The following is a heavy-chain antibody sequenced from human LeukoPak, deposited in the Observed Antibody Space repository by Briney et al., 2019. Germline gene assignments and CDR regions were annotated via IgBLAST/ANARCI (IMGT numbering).Heavy chain of an antibody. V-gene: IGHV4-59*08. CDR1: GASMSSYY. Sequence: PSETLSLTCNVSGASMSSYYWSWIRQPPGKGLEWIGYIYHSGSTNYNPSLKSRVTISVDTSKNQFSLKLSSVTAADTAVYYCARPMVRGVNDALDIWGQGTIVTVSS. J-gene: IGHJ3*02. CDR2: IYHSGST. D-gene: IGHD3-10*01. CDR3: ARPMVRGVNDALDI.